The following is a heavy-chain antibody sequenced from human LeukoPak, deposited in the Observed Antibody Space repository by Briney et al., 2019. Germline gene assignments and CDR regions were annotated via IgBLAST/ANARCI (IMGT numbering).Heavy chain of an antibody. D-gene: IGHD3-3*01. CDR1: GFTFSSYA. V-gene: IGHV3-23*01. CDR3: ARRFLEWFDAFDI. Sequence: GGSLRLSCAASGFTFSSYAMSWVRQAPGKGLEWVSAISGSGGSTYYADSVKGRFTISRDNSKNTLYLQMNSLKAEDTAVYYCARRFLEWFDAFDIWGQGTMVTVSS. CDR2: ISGSGGST. J-gene: IGHJ3*02.